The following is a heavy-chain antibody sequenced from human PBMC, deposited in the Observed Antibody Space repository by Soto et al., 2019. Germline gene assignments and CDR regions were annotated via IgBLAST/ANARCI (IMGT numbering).Heavy chain of an antibody. Sequence: QVQLQESGPGLVKPSQTLSLTCTVSGGSINSGDYYWSWIRQPPGKGLEWIGSIYYSGSTYYNPPLKCRAAMSVDTSKNQFSLKLTSVAPADTAVFYCARGVTIFGAGALDIWGQGTVVTVS. CDR3: ARGVTIFGAGALDI. CDR1: GGSINSGDYY. V-gene: IGHV4-30-4*01. D-gene: IGHD3-3*01. CDR2: IYYSGST. J-gene: IGHJ3*02.